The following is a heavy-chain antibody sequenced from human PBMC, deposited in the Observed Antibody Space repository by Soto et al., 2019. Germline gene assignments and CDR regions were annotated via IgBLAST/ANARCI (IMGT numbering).Heavy chain of an antibody. J-gene: IGHJ3*02. Sequence: QMQLVQSGAEVKKPGASVKVSCKASGYTFTRHYIHWVRQAPGQGLEWMGIINSSCGHTYYAQKFQGRVALISDTSTSTVYMELSSLRSEDTAVYYCARDLLAAGSDALDIWGQGTMVTVSS. CDR2: INSSCGHT. D-gene: IGHD6-13*01. CDR3: ARDLLAAGSDALDI. V-gene: IGHV1-46*01. CDR1: GYTFTRHY.